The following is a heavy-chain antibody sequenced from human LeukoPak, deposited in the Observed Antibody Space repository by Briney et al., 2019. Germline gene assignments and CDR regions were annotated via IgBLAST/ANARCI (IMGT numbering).Heavy chain of an antibody. CDR2: ISGSGGST. V-gene: IGHV3-23*01. CDR3: AKDTAGSSYFDY. J-gene: IGHJ4*02. Sequence: GGSLRFSCAASGFTFSSYAMSWVRQAPGNGLEWVSAISGSGGSTYYADSVKGRFTISRDNSKNTLYLQMNSLRAEDTAVYYCAKDTAGSSYFDYWGQGTLVTVSS. CDR1: GFTFSSYA. D-gene: IGHD1-26*01.